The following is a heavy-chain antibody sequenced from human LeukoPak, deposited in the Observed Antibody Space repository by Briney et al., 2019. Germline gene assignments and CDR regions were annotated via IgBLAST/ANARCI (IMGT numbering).Heavy chain of an antibody. Sequence: PSETLSLTCTVSGGSISNYYWSWIRQPPGKGLEWIGYIYHSRRINYNPSLKSRVTISVDTSKNQFSLKLSSVTAADTAVYYCARHTGSIVWFDYWGQGALVTVSS. V-gene: IGHV4-59*08. CDR2: IYHSRRI. CDR3: ARHTGSIVWFDY. J-gene: IGHJ5*01. CDR1: GGSISNYY. D-gene: IGHD3-3*02.